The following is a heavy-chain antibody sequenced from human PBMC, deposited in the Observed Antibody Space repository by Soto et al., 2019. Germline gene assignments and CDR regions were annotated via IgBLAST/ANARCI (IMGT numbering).Heavy chain of an antibody. CDR1: GYTFTDYW. CDR3: ARARSITIFGVIGFEMDV. J-gene: IGHJ6*02. V-gene: IGHV5-10-1*01. D-gene: IGHD3-3*01. CDR2: IDPSDSYT. Sequence: GESLKISCKGSGYTFTDYWINWVRQMPGKGLEWMGRIDPSDSYTKYSPSFQGHVTISADKSISTAYLEWSSLEASDTAMYYCARARSITIFGVIGFEMDVWGQGTTVTVSS.